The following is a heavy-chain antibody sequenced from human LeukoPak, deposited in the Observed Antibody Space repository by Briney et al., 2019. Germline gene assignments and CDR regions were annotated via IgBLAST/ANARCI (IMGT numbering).Heavy chain of an antibody. CDR1: GFTFSNYA. CDR3: VRVWDF. Sequence: PGGSLRLSCVASGFTFSNYAVSWVRQAPGKGLEWVSAISGAGDTTYYADSLKGRATISRDNSKHTMYLQMNGLRAEDTAVYYCVRVWDFWGQGALVTVSS. CDR2: ISGAGDTT. V-gene: IGHV3-23*01. J-gene: IGHJ4*02. D-gene: IGHD3-16*01.